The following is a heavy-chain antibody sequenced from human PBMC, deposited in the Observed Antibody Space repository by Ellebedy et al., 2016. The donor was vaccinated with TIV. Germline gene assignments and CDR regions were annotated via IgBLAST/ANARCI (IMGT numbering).Heavy chain of an antibody. D-gene: IGHD1-26*01. CDR3: ARDPYSGGYYAYYYYYMDV. CDR2: IKQDGSEK. V-gene: IGHV3-7*01. Sequence: GESLKISXAASGFTFSNHWMSWVRQVPGKGLEWVANIKQDGSEKYCVDSVKGRFTISRDNAKNSLYLQMNSLRAEDTAVYYCARDPYSGGYYAYYYYYMDVWGKGTTVSVSS. CDR1: GFTFSNHW. J-gene: IGHJ6*03.